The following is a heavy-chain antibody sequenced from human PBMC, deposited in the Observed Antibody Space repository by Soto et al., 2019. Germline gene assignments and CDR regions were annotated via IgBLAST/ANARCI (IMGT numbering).Heavy chain of an antibody. CDR1: GGSISSGDYY. D-gene: IGHD3-10*01. J-gene: IGHJ5*02. CDR3: ARVLYYGSGTSDL. V-gene: IGHV4-30-4*01. Sequence: QVQLQESGPGLVKPSQTLSLTCAVSGGSISSGDYYWSWIRQPPGKGLEWIGYIYYSGSAYYNPSLKSRVTISVDTSKNQFSLKVSSVTAADTAVYYCARVLYYGSGTSDLWGQGALVTVSS. CDR2: IYYSGSA.